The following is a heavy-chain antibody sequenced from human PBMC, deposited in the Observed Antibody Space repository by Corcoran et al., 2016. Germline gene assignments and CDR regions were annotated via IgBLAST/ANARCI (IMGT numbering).Heavy chain of an antibody. J-gene: IGHJ2*01. V-gene: IGHV1-46*01. Sequence: QVQLVQSGAEVKKPGASVKGSCKASGYTFTSYYMHWVRQAPGQGLEWMGIINPSGGSTSYAQKLQGRVTMTRDTSTSTVYMELSSLRSEDTAVYYCASAAYSSSWYHGYFDLWGRGTLVTVSS. CDR2: INPSGGST. D-gene: IGHD6-13*01. CDR3: ASAAYSSSWYHGYFDL. CDR1: GYTFTSYY.